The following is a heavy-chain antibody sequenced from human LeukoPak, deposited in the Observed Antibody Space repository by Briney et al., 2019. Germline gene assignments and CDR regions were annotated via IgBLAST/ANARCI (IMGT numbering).Heavy chain of an antibody. CDR1: GFTFSSYA. CDR3: ARDLGQYYEASDNWFDP. J-gene: IGHJ5*02. CDR2: ISGSGGST. D-gene: IGHD3-22*01. Sequence: GALRLSCAASGFTFSSYAMSWVRQAPGKGLEWVSAISGSGGSTYYADSVKGRFTISRDNAKNTLNLQMNSLRAEDTAVYYCARDLGQYYEASDNWFDPWGQGTLVTVSS. V-gene: IGHV3-23*01.